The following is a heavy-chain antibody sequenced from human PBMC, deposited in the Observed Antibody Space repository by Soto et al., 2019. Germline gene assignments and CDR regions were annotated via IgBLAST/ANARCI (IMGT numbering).Heavy chain of an antibody. Sequence: ASVKVSCKASGYTFTSYGITWVRQAPGQGLEWMGGISAHNGNTDYAQKLQGRVIVTRDTSTSTAYMELRSLISDDTAVYYCARGRYGDYWGQGILVTVSS. CDR1: GYTFTSYG. CDR2: ISAHNGNT. D-gene: IGHD1-1*01. J-gene: IGHJ4*02. CDR3: ARGRYGDY. V-gene: IGHV1-18*01.